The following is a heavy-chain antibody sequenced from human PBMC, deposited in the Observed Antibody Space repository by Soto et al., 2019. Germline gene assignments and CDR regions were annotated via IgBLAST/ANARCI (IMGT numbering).Heavy chain of an antibody. V-gene: IGHV1-18*01. CDR3: ARLKGCDFFTAGYFYGMDV. Sequence: QVQLVQSGAEVREPGASVKVSCKASGYTFTSYGISWVRQAPGQGLEWMGWISVYHGKTNFAHKLPGRVTMTTDPSTSTAAMLLRSLTTEAPALSYCARLKGCDFFTAGYFYGMDVWGPGTTVTVSS. D-gene: IGHD3-3*01. CDR2: ISVYHGKT. CDR1: GYTFTSYG. J-gene: IGHJ6*02.